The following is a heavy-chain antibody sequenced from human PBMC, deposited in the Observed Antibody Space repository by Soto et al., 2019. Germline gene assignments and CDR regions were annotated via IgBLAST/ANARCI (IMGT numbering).Heavy chain of an antibody. J-gene: IGHJ4*02. Sequence: GSLRLSCAASEFTFSSYAMSWVRQAPGKGLEWVSAISGSGSSSYYADSVKGRFTISRDNSKNTLYLQMNSLRAEDTAVYYCAKCSPRYSSGLKAYYFDHWGQGTLVTVSS. CDR1: EFTFSSYA. CDR3: AKCSPRYSSGLKAYYFDH. CDR2: ISGSGSSS. D-gene: IGHD6-19*01. V-gene: IGHV3-23*01.